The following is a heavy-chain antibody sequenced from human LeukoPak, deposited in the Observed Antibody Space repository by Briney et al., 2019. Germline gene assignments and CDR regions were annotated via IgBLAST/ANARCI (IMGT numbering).Heavy chain of an antibody. CDR2: ISWNSGSI. D-gene: IGHD4-11*01. CDR3: AKGMTTVTGGDIKYYYYYMDV. V-gene: IGHV3-9*01. J-gene: IGHJ6*03. Sequence: GRSLRLSCAACGFTFDDYAMHWVRQAPGKGLEWVSGISWNSGSIGYADSVKGRFTISRDNAKNSLYLQMNSLRAEDTALYYCAKGMTTVTGGDIKYYYYYMDVWDKGTTVTVSS. CDR1: GFTFDDYA.